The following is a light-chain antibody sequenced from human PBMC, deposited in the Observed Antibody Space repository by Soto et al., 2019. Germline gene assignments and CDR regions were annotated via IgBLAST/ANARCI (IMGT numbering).Light chain of an antibody. CDR3: SSFERSGTRV. Sequence: QSALTQPASVSGSPGQSITISCTGTSSDFGAYSYVSWYQQHPGKAPKLIIYEVSSRPSGVSSRFSGSKSGNTASLSISGLQAEDEADYYCSSFERSGTRVIGGGTKLTVL. CDR1: SSDFGAYSY. CDR2: EVS. J-gene: IGLJ2*01. V-gene: IGLV2-14*01.